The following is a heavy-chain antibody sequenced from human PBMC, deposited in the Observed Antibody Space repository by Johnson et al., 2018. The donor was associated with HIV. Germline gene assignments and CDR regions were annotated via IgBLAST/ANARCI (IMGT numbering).Heavy chain of an antibody. CDR3: ANGGSYSAADDAFDI. D-gene: IGHD1-26*01. CDR2: IYSGGST. CDR1: GFTFSNYW. V-gene: IGHV3-66*02. Sequence: EVQLVESGGGVVQRGGSLRLSCAASGFTFSNYWMSWVRQAPGKGLEWVSVIYSGGSTYYADSVKGRFTISRDNSKNPLFLQMNSLRAEDTAVYYCANGGSYSAADDAFDIWGQGTMVTVSS. J-gene: IGHJ3*02.